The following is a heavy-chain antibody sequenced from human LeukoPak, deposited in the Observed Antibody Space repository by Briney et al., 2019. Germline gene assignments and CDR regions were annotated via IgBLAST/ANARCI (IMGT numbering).Heavy chain of an antibody. D-gene: IGHD2-2*01. V-gene: IGHV3-21*01. Sequence: GGSLTLSCAASGFTFSDYSMNWVRQAPGKGREWVSSISNSGTYIYYADSVKGRFTISRDHAKNSLYLQVTGLGAEDTAVYYCAGRYCSSTNCYAFDSWGQGTLVTVSS. J-gene: IGHJ4*02. CDR2: ISNSGTYI. CDR1: GFTFSDYS. CDR3: AGRYCSSTNCYAFDS.